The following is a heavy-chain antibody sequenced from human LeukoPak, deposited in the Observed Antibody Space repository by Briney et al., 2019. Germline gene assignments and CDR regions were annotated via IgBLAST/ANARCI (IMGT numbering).Heavy chain of an antibody. CDR2: INHSGST. J-gene: IGHJ5*02. Sequence: PSETLSLTCAVYGGSFSGYYWSWIRQPPGKGLEWIGEINHSGSTNYNPSLKSRVTISVDTSKNQFSLKLSSVTAADTAVYYCARGLRIAVAGTQKFDPWGQGALVTVSS. D-gene: IGHD6-19*01. CDR3: ARGLRIAVAGTQKFDP. CDR1: GGSFSGYY. V-gene: IGHV4-34*01.